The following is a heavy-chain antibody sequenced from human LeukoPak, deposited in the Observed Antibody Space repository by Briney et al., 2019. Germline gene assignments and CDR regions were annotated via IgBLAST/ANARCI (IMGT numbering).Heavy chain of an antibody. CDR3: ARYSSSFY. J-gene: IGHJ4*02. V-gene: IGHV4-39*01. Sequence: SETLSLTCTVSGGSISSYYWGWIRQPPGKGLEWIGSIYYSGSTYYNPSLKSRVTIFVDTSKNQFSLKLSSVTAADTAVYYCARYSSSFYWGQGTLVTVSS. CDR1: GGSISSYY. D-gene: IGHD6-6*01. CDR2: IYYSGST.